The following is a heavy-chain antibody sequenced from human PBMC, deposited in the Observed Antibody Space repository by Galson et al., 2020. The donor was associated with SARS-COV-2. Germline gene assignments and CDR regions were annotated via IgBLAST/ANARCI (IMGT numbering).Heavy chain of an antibody. CDR1: GGSISSSNW. D-gene: IGHD3-10*01. CDR3: ARLYGSGSFIIETYYYYGMDFDY. CDR2: IYHSGST. V-gene: IGHV4-4*02. J-gene: IGHJ4*02. Sequence: SETLSLTCAVSGGSISSSNWWSWVRQPPGKGMEWIGEIYHSGSTNYNPSLKSRVTISVDKSKNQFSLKLSSVTAADTAVYYCARLYGSGSFIIETYYYYGMDFDYWGQGTLVTVSS.